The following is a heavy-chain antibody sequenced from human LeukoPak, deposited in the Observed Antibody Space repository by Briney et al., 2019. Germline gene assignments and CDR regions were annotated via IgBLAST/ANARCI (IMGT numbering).Heavy chain of an antibody. Sequence: PGGSLRLSCAASGFTVSSSYMSWVRQAPGKGLEWVSYISSSGSTIYYADSVKGRFTISRDNAKNSLYLQMNSLRAEDTAVYYCAREMAARSRAVRFDYWGQGTLVTVSS. CDR2: ISSSGSTI. CDR1: GFTVSSSY. V-gene: IGHV3-11*04. CDR3: AREMAARSRAVRFDY. D-gene: IGHD6-6*01. J-gene: IGHJ4*02.